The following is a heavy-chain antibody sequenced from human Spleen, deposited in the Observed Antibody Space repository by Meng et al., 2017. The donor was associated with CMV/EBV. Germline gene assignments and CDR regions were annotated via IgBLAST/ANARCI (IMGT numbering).Heavy chain of an antibody. Sequence: GESLKISCAASGFTFSSYAMSWVRQAPGKGLEWVSNIYSAGSSTNYADSVKGRFTISRDNSNNTLYLQMNSLRVEDTAVYYCAKERYYDSSGAYYGMDVWGQGTTVTVSS. V-gene: IGHV3-23*03. CDR2: IYSAGSST. D-gene: IGHD3-22*01. CDR3: AKERYYDSSGAYYGMDV. CDR1: GFTFSSYA. J-gene: IGHJ6*02.